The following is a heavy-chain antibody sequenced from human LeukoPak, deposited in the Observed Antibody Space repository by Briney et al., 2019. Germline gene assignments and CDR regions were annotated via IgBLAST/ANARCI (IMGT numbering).Heavy chain of an antibody. CDR2: ISYDGSNK. Sequence: PGGSLRLSCAASGFTFSSYAMHWVRQAPGKGLEWVAVISYDGSNKYYADSVKGRFTISRDNSKNTLYLQMNSLRAEDTAVYYCARNYDRSGYVGAFDIWGQGTMVTVSS. J-gene: IGHJ3*02. D-gene: IGHD3-22*01. CDR1: GFTFSSYA. CDR3: ARNYDRSGYVGAFDI. V-gene: IGHV3-30*04.